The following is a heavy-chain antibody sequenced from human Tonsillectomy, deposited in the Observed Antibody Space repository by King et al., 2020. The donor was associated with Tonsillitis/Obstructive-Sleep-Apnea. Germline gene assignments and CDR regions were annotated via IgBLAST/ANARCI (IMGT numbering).Heavy chain of an antibody. CDR1: GFTFSSYG. D-gene: IGHD6-19*01. J-gene: IGHJ3*02. Sequence: VQLVESGGGVVQPGRSLRLSCAASGFTFSSYGMHWVRQAPGKGLEWVAVIWYDGSNKYYADSVKGRFTISRDNSKNTLYLQMNSLRAEDTAVYYCSTGYSSGWYGLGAFDIWGQGTMVIVSS. CDR3: STGYSSGWYGLGAFDI. V-gene: IGHV3-33*01. CDR2: IWYDGSNK.